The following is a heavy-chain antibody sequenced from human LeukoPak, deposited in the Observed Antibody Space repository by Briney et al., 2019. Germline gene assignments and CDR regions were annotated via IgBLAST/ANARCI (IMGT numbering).Heavy chain of an antibody. CDR3: AREGGSSSGDY. V-gene: IGHV4-38-2*02. J-gene: IGHJ4*02. D-gene: IGHD6-6*01. CDR2: IYHSGST. CDR1: GYSISSGYY. Sequence: ASETLSLTCTGSGYSISSGYYWGWIRQPPGKGLEWIGSIYHSGSTYYNPSLKSRVTISLDTSKNQSSLKLSSVTAADTAVYYCAREGGSSSGDYWGQGTLVTVSS.